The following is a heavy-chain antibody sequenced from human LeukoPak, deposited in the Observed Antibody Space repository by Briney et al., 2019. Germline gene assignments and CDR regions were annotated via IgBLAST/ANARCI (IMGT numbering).Heavy chain of an antibody. CDR3: ARGGIMVEWELPASTHYMDV. Sequence: GASVKVSCKASGYTFTSYDISWVRQAPGQGLEWMGWISAYNGNTNYAQKLQGRVTMTTDTSTSTAYMELRSLRSDDTAVYYCARGGIMVEWELPASTHYMDVWGKGTTVTVSS. CDR1: GYTFTSYD. J-gene: IGHJ6*03. V-gene: IGHV1-18*01. CDR2: ISAYNGNT. D-gene: IGHD1-26*01.